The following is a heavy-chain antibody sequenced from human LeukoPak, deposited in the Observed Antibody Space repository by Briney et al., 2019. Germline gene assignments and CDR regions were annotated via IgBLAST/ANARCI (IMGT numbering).Heavy chain of an antibody. CDR2: ISAYNGNT. J-gene: IGHJ4*02. CDR1: GYMFTKYG. Sequence: ASVKVSCKASGYMFTKYGFSWVRQAPGQGLEWMGWISAYNGNTKYAEKLQGRVTMTTDTSTSTADMELRSLRSDDTAVYYCVIDRGYSSGWYPRGYFDYWGQGTLVTVSS. D-gene: IGHD6-19*01. V-gene: IGHV1-18*01. CDR3: VIDRGYSSGWYPRGYFDY.